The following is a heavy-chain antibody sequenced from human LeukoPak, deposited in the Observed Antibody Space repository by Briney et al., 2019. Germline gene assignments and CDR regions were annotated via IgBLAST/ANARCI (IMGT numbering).Heavy chain of an antibody. Sequence: SETLSLTCTVSGGSISSYYWSWIRQPPGKGLEWIGYIYCSGSTNYNPSLKSRVTISVDTSKNQFSLKLSSVTAADTAVYYCARHEGMVAASFDYWGQGSLVTVSS. J-gene: IGHJ4*02. CDR2: IYCSGST. CDR3: ARHEGMVAASFDY. D-gene: IGHD2-15*01. CDR1: GGSISSYY. V-gene: IGHV4-59*08.